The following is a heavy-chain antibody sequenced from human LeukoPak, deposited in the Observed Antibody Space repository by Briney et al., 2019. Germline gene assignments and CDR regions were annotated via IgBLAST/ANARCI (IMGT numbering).Heavy chain of an antibody. Sequence: GGSLRLSCAASGFTFRNYWMHWVRQVPGKGLVWVSRINDDGTFTTYADSVKGRFIISRDNAKNTLYLQMNSLRVHDTAVYYCGREILEPGKTLTYWGQGSLITVSS. J-gene: IGHJ4*02. CDR3: GREILEPGKTLTY. CDR2: INDDGTFT. D-gene: IGHD1-14*01. V-gene: IGHV3-74*01. CDR1: GFTFRNYW.